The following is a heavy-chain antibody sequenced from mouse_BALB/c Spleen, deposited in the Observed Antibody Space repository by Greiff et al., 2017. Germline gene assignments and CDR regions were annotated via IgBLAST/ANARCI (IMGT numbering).Heavy chain of an antibody. CDR2: INPSNGGT. J-gene: IGHJ3*01. CDR3: ARRDYDSWFAY. CDR1: GYTFTSYW. V-gene: IGHV1S81*02. Sequence: QVQLKQPGSELVRPGASVKLSCKASGYTFTSYWMHWVKQRPGQGLEWIGGINPSNGGTNFNEKFKSKATLTVDKSSSTAYMQLSSLTSEDSAVYYCARRDYDSWFAYWGQGTLVTVSA. D-gene: IGHD2-4*01.